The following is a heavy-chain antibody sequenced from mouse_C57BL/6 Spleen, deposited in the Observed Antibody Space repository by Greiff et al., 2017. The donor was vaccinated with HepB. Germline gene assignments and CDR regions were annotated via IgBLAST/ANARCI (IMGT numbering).Heavy chain of an antibody. CDR1: GYTFTSYW. J-gene: IGHJ3*01. D-gene: IGHD2-4*01. V-gene: IGHV1-69*01. CDR2: IDPSDSYT. CDR3: ARSAIYYDYEAWFAY. Sequence: QVQLQQPGAELVMPGASVKLSCKASGYTFTSYWMHWVKQRPGQGLEWIGEIDPSDSYTNYNQKFKGKSTLTVDKSSSTAYMQLSSLTSEDSAVYYCARSAIYYDYEAWFAYWGQGTLVTVSA.